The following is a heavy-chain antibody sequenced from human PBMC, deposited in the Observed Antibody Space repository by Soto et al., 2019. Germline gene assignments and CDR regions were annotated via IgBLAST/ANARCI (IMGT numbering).Heavy chain of an antibody. CDR3: ARVALLRNSGYDPDYYYGMDV. D-gene: IGHD5-12*01. Sequence: ASVKVSCKASGYTFTSYGISWVRQAPGQGLEWMGWISGNNGNTKYAQKVQVRVTMTTDTSTSTAYMELRSLRSDDTAVYYCARVALLRNSGYDPDYYYGMDVWGQGTTVTVSS. CDR1: GYTFTSYG. CDR2: ISGNNGNT. J-gene: IGHJ6*02. V-gene: IGHV1-18*01.